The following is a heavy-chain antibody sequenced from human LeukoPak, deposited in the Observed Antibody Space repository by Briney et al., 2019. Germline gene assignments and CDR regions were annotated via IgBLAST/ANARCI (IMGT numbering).Heavy chain of an antibody. CDR3: ARDSGERGSGSYLISY. J-gene: IGHJ4*02. D-gene: IGHD3-10*01. CDR2: INPNSGGT. Sequence: GASVKVSCKASGYTFTSYYMHWVRQAPGQGLEWMGWINPNSGGTNYQSRVTMTRDTSISTAYIELSRLRSDDTAVYYCARDSGERGSGSYLISYWGQGTLVTVSS. CDR1: GYTFTSYY. V-gene: IGHV1-2*02.